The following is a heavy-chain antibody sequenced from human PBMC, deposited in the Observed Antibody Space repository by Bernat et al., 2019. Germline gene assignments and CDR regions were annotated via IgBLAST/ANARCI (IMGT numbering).Heavy chain of an antibody. V-gene: IGHV3-33*01. D-gene: IGHD5-18*01. CDR1: GFTFSSYG. J-gene: IGHJ6*02. Sequence: QVQLVESGGGVVQPGRSLRLSCAASGFTFSSYGMHWVRQAPGKGLEWVAVIWYDGSNKYYADSVKGRFTISRDNSKNTLYLQMNSLRAEDTAVYYCARDRQDTAMAIYYYGMDVWGQGTTVTVSS. CDR3: ARDRQDTAMAIYYYGMDV. CDR2: IWYDGSNK.